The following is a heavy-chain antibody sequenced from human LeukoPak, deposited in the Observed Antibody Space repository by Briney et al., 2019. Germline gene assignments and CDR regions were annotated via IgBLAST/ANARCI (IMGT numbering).Heavy chain of an antibody. D-gene: IGHD2-15*01. J-gene: IGHJ4*02. CDR3: AKSQGSGGSWLSMDY. Sequence: GGSLRLSCAASGFTFDDYAMHWVRQAPGKGLEWVSLISWDGGSTYYADSVKGRFTTSRDNSKNSLYLQMNSLRAEDTALYYCAKSQGSGGSWLSMDYWGQGTLVTVSS. CDR1: GFTFDDYA. V-gene: IGHV3-43D*03. CDR2: ISWDGGST.